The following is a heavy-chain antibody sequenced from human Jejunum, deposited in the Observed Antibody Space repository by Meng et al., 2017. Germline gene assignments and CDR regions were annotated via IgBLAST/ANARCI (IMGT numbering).Heavy chain of an antibody. J-gene: IGHJ4*02. CDR1: GGTFSHAA. V-gene: IGHV1-69*13. CDR3: AGGAVVYTTYYFDD. Sequence: SSVKVSCKACGGTFSHAALCWVRQAPGQGLGGGGGIIHIFGPTKYAQKFQGRVTITADESTSTAYMGLSGLTSEDTALYYCAGGAVVYTTYYFDDWGQGSQVTVSS. CDR2: IIHIFGPT. D-gene: IGHD2-2*02.